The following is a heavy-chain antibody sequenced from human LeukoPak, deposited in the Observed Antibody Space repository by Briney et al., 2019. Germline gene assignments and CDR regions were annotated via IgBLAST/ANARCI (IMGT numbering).Heavy chain of an antibody. V-gene: IGHV3-48*04. J-gene: IGHJ6*02. D-gene: IGHD6-13*01. CDR3: ARDRRIAAAPQPTGYYGMDV. CDR1: GFTFSSYS. Sequence: GGSLRLSCAASGFTFSSYSMNWVRQAPGKGLEWVSYISSSSSTIYYADSVKSRFTISRDNAQNSLYLQMNSLRAEDTAVYYCARDRRIAAAPQPTGYYGMDVWGQGTTVTVSS. CDR2: ISSSSSTI.